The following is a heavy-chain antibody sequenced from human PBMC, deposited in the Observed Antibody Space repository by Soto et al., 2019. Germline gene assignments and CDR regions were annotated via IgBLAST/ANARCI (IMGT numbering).Heavy chain of an antibody. CDR3: ARDSDDSTGYYDY. V-gene: IGHV3-20*01. CDR2: TNWNGATT. D-gene: IGHD4-4*01. CDR1: GFTFDDYS. J-gene: IGHJ4*02. Sequence: EVQLVVSGGGVVRPGGSMRLSCTASGFTFDDYSMTWVRQIPGKGLEWVSTTNWNGATTAYADSVRGRFTISRDNAKNSLYLQLDTVTAEDTAFYHCARDSDDSTGYYDYWGQGTLVTASS.